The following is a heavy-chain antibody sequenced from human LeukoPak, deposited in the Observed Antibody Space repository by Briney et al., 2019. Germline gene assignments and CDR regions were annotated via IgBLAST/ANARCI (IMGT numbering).Heavy chain of an antibody. CDR2: IYYSGST. CDR3: ATDRGRGSSFDY. CDR1: GGSISSYY. D-gene: IGHD6-6*01. J-gene: IGHJ4*02. V-gene: IGHV4-59*08. Sequence: SETLSLTCTVSGGSISSYYWSWIRQPPGKGLEWIGYIYYSGSTNYNPSLKSRVTISVDTSRNQFSLKLSSVTAADTAVYYCATDRGRGSSFDYWGQGTLVTVSS.